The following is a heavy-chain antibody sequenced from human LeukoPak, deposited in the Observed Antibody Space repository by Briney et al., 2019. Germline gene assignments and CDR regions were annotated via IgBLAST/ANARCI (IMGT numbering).Heavy chain of an antibody. J-gene: IGHJ4*02. Sequence: SETLSLTCAVYGGSFSSYYWSWIRQPPGKGLEWIGEIYHSGDTNYNPSLKSRVTMSVDTSKNQFSLKLSSVTAADTAVYYCARGGFGTMVRGVVDYWGQGTLVTVSS. D-gene: IGHD3-10*01. V-gene: IGHV4-34*01. CDR1: GGSFSSYY. CDR3: ARGGFGTMVRGVVDY. CDR2: IYHSGDT.